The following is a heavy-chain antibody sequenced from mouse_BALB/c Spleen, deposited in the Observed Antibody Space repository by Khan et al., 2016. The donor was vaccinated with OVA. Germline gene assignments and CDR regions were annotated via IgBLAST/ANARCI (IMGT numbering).Heavy chain of an antibody. V-gene: IGHV14-3*02. J-gene: IGHJ2*01. CDR1: GFNIKDTH. CDR3: VPAGTGDYFDY. CDR2: IDPANDNS. D-gene: IGHD4-1*01. Sequence: EVQLQESGAELVKPGASVKLSCTASGFNIKDTHMHWVKQRPEQGLEWIGRIDPANDNSNYDPRFQGKATITADTSSNTAYLHLSSLTAEDTAVYYCVPAGTGDYFDYWGQGTTLTVSS.